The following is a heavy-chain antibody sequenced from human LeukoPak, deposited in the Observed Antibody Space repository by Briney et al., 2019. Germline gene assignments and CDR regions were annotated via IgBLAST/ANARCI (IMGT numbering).Heavy chain of an antibody. Sequence: SSETLSLTCTVSGGSISSYYWSWIRQPPGKGLEWIGYIYYSGSTNYNPSLKSRVTISVDTSKNQFSLKLSSVTAADTAVYYCARVPVNDITMIGGWGQGTLVTVSS. CDR1: GGSISSYY. V-gene: IGHV4-59*01. D-gene: IGHD3-22*01. J-gene: IGHJ4*02. CDR3: ARVPVNDITMIGG. CDR2: IYYSGST.